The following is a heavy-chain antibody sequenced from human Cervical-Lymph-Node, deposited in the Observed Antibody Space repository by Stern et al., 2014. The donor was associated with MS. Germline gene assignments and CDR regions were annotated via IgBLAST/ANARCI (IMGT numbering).Heavy chain of an antibody. CDR1: GFSFSRYA. CDR2: IWYDGSNP. CDR3: ASAYSGSHYYFDY. Sequence: VQLVQSGGGVVQPGRSLRLSCAASGFSFSRYAMHWVRQAPGKGLEWVALIWYDGSNPYYADSVTGRFTISRDNFKNTLYLQMNSLRAEGTAVYYCASAYSGSHYYFDYWGQGTLVTVSS. J-gene: IGHJ4*02. V-gene: IGHV3-33*01. D-gene: IGHD6-13*01.